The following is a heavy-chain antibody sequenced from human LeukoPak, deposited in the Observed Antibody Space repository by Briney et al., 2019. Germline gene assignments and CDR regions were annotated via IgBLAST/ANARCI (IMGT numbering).Heavy chain of an antibody. J-gene: IGHJ4*02. CDR1: GFRFDDFT. D-gene: IGHD4-17*01. CDR2: ISWNSGII. Sequence: PGGSLRLSCAASGFRFDDFTMHWVRQAPGKGLEWVSGISWNSGIIVYADSVKGRFTISRDNSKNTLYLQMNSLRVEDTAVYYCAKDSLMTAVTFADYWGQGTLVTVSS. V-gene: IGHV3-9*01. CDR3: AKDSLMTAVTFADY.